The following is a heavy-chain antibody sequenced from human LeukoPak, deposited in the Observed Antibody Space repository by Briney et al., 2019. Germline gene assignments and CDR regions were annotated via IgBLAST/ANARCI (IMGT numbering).Heavy chain of an antibody. D-gene: IGHD4-17*01. CDR2: IFYSGST. CDR3: ARPHYYGDSPFDY. Sequence: SETLSLTCTVSGGSISTSNYYRGWIRQPPGKGLEWIGNIFYSGSTYYSPSLKSRVTISLDTSRNQFSLKLSSVTAADTAVYYCARPHYYGDSPFDYWGQGTLVTVSS. CDR1: GGSISTSNYY. J-gene: IGHJ4*02. V-gene: IGHV4-39*07.